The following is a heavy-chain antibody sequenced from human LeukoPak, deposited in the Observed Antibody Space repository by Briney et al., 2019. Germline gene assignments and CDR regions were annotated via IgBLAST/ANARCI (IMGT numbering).Heavy chain of an antibody. Sequence: SETLSLTCTVSGVSMSNHYWSGIRQPPGKGLEGIGYIYGSETTNYNPSLKSRVTMSVDSSKNQFSLNLSSVTAADTALYYCASRPGGSTWYGVFDFWSRGTLVTVSS. CDR3: ASRPGGSTWYGVFDF. CDR1: GVSMSNHY. CDR2: IYGSETT. D-gene: IGHD6-13*01. J-gene: IGHJ4*02. V-gene: IGHV4-59*11.